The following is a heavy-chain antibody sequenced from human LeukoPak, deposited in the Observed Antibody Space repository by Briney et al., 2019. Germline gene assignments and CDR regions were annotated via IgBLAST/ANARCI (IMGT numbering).Heavy chain of an antibody. V-gene: IGHV4-59*01. CDR1: GGSISSYY. CDR3: ARVPTTEYNLNYYYYYGMDV. Sequence: SETLSLTCTVSGGSISSYYWSWIRQPPGKGLEWIGYIYYSGSTNYNPSLKSRVTISVDTSKNQFSLKLSSVTAADTAVYYCARVPTTEYNLNYYYYYGMDVWGQGTTVTVSS. D-gene: IGHD1-1*01. CDR2: IYYSGST. J-gene: IGHJ6*02.